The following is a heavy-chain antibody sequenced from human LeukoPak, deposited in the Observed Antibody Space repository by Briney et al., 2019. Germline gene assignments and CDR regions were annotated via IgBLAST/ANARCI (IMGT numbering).Heavy chain of an antibody. D-gene: IGHD3-10*01. CDR3: ARSGFGSGISFDL. Sequence: ASVKVSCKASGYTFTNYDINWVRQATGQGLEWMGYMNPNSGDTGYPQKFQGRVTMTRDTSITTAYMELSSLRSEDTAVYYCARSGFGSGISFDLWGQGTLVTVSS. CDR2: MNPNSGDT. CDR1: GYTFTNYD. V-gene: IGHV1-8*02. J-gene: IGHJ5*02.